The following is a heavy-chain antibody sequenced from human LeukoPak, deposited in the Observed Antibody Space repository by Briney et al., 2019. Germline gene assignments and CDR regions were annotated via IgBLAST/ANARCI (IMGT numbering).Heavy chain of an antibody. CDR3: ARHAETYYYDSSGYSIDY. J-gene: IGHJ4*02. CDR1: GYSFTSYW. Sequence: GESLKISCKGSGYSFTSYWIGWVRQMPGKGLEWMGIIYSGDSDTRYSPSFQGQVTISADKSISTAYLQWSSLKASDTAMYYCARHAETYYYDSSGYSIDYWGQGTLVTVSS. CDR2: IYSGDSDT. D-gene: IGHD3-22*01. V-gene: IGHV5-51*01.